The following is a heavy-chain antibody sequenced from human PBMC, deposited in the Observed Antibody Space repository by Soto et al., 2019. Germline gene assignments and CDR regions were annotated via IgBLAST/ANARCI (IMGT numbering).Heavy chain of an antibody. CDR1: GGSISSGDYY. V-gene: IGHV4-30-4*01. Sequence: QVQLQESGPGLVKPSQTLSLTCTVSGGSISSGDYYWSWVRQPPGKALEWIGYIYYSGDTYYNPSLKSRVTISVDTSKNQFSRKLSSVTAADTAVYYCARAYDSSGYYHEGWFDPWGQGTLVTVSS. J-gene: IGHJ5*02. D-gene: IGHD3-22*01. CDR2: IYYSGDT. CDR3: ARAYDSSGYYHEGWFDP.